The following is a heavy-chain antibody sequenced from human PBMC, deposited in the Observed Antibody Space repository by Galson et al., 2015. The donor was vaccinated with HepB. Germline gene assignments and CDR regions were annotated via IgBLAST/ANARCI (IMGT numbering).Heavy chain of an antibody. V-gene: IGHV3-21*01. CDR3: ARELYDSSGYAV. CDR2: ISSSSSYI. Sequence: SLRLSCAASGFTFSSYSMNWVRQAPGKGLEWVSSISSSSSYIYYADSVKGRFTISRDNAKNSLYLQMNSLRAEDTAVYYCARELYDSSGYAVWGQGTLVTVSS. J-gene: IGHJ4*02. D-gene: IGHD3-22*01. CDR1: GFTFSSYS.